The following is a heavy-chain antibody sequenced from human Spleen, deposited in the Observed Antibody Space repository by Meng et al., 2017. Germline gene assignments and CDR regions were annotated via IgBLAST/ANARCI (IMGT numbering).Heavy chain of an antibody. D-gene: IGHD4-11*01. V-gene: IGHV3-33*01. J-gene: IGHJ4*02. CDR3: ASLYNYNDYD. Sequence: GESLKISCAASDFTFSNYGMHWVRQAPGKGLEWVAVIWYDGLNKWYADSVKGRFTISRDNSKNTLYLQMSSLRADDTAVYYCASLYNYNDYDWGQGTLVTVSS. CDR2: IWYDGLNK. CDR1: DFTFSNYG.